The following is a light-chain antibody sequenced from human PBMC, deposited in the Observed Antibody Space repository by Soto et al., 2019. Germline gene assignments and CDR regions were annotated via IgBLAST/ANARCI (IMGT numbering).Light chain of an antibody. CDR1: QDISNY. CDR3: QQYNSPPYT. J-gene: IGKJ2*01. CDR2: DAS. Sequence: DIQMTQSPSSLSASVGDRVTITCQASQDISNYLNWYQQKPGKAPKLLIYDASSLETGVPSRFSASGSGTDFTLTISSLQPEDIATYYCQQYNSPPYTFGQGTKLEI. V-gene: IGKV1-33*01.